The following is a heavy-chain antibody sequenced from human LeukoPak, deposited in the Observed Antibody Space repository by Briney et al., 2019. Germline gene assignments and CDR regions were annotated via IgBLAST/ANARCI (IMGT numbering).Heavy chain of an antibody. CDR2: TYYRSKWYN. V-gene: IGHV6-1*01. D-gene: IGHD4-17*01. CDR1: GNSVSSNSAA. J-gene: IGHJ6*03. CDR3: ARTSPRHGYGDYVWRYYYMDV. Sequence: SQTLSLTCAISGNSVSSNSAAWNWIRQSPSRGLEWLGRTYYRSKWYNDYAVSVKSRITINPDTSKNQFSLQLNSVTPEDTAVYCCARTSPRHGYGDYVWRYYYMDVWGKGTTVTVSS.